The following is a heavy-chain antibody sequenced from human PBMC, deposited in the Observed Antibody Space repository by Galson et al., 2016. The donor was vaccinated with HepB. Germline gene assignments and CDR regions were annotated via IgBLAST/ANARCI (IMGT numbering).Heavy chain of an antibody. CDR2: ISSSSSYI. CDR3: ARDFLFAHDL. J-gene: IGHJ5*02. CDR1: GFTFSSYS. Sequence: SLRLSCAASGFTFSSYSMNWVRQAPGKGLEWVSSISSSSSYIYYADSVKGRFTISGDNAKNSLYLQMSSLRAEDTAVYYCARDFLFAHDLWGPGTLVAVSS. D-gene: IGHD3-3*01. V-gene: IGHV3-21*04.